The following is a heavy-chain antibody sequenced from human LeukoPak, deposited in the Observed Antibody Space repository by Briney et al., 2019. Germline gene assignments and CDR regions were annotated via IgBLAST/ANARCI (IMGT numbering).Heavy chain of an antibody. Sequence: PGRSLRLSCAASGFTFSNYAMHWVRQAPGKGLEWVAVISYDGSDKYYADSVKGRFTISRDNSKNTLYLQMNSLRPEDTAVYYCARDSSAYGGNFPLGVDYWGQGTLVTVSS. J-gene: IGHJ4*02. CDR3: ARDSSAYGGNFPLGVDY. CDR2: ISYDGSDK. V-gene: IGHV3-30-3*01. CDR1: GFTFSNYA. D-gene: IGHD4-23*01.